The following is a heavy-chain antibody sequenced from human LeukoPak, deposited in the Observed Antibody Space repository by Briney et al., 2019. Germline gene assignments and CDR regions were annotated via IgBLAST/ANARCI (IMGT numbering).Heavy chain of an antibody. CDR1: GFTFSNYN. CDR2: ISYDGSNK. Sequence: GGSLRLSCAASGFTFSNYNMNWVRQAPGKGLEWVAVISYDGSNKYYADSVKGRFTISRDNSKNTLYLQMNSLRAEDTAVYYCARVPAIAAAYFDYWGQGTLVTVSS. V-gene: IGHV3-30*03. J-gene: IGHJ4*02. CDR3: ARVPAIAAAYFDY. D-gene: IGHD6-13*01.